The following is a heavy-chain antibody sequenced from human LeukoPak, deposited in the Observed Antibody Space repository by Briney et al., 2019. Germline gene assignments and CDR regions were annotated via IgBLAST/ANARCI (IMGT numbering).Heavy chain of an antibody. CDR1: RFTFSNYW. CDR3: AREVEWELPDY. D-gene: IGHD1-26*01. CDR2: IKQDGSEK. Sequence: PGGSLRLSCAVSRFTFSNYWMSWVRQAPGKGLEWVANIKQDGSEKYYVDSVKGRFTISRDNAKNSLYLQMNSLRADDTAIYYCAREVEWELPDYWGQGTLVTVSS. J-gene: IGHJ4*02. V-gene: IGHV3-7*01.